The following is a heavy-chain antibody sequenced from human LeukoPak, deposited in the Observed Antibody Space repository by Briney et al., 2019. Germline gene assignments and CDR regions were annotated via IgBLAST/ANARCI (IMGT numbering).Heavy chain of an antibody. J-gene: IGHJ4*02. Sequence: GGSLRLSCAASGFTFSSYSMNWVRQAPGKGLEWVSSISSSSSYIYYADSVKGRFTISGDNAKNSLYLQMNSLRAEDTAVYYCARDAEHNSSSLGYWGQGTLVTVSS. CDR3: ARDAEHNSSSLGY. D-gene: IGHD6-6*01. V-gene: IGHV3-21*01. CDR2: ISSSSSYI. CDR1: GFTFSSYS.